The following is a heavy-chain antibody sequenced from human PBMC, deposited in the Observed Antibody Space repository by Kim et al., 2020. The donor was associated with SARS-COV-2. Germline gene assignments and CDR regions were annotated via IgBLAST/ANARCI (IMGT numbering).Heavy chain of an antibody. CDR3: ARDRSDDYYDSSGSDAFDI. J-gene: IGHJ3*02. D-gene: IGHD3-22*01. CDR1: GFTFSSYS. V-gene: IGHV3-21*01. Sequence: GGSLRLSCAASGFTFSSYSMNWVRQAPGKGLEWVSSISSSSSYIYYADSVKGRFTISRDNAKNSLYLQMNSLRAKDTAVYYCARDRSDDYYDSSGSDAFDIWGQGTMVTVSS. CDR2: ISSSSSYI.